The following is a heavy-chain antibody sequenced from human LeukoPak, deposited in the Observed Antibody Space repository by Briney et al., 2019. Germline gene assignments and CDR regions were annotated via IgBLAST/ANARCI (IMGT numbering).Heavy chain of an antibody. CDR1: GGSMSSGDYY. D-gene: IGHD5-24*01. V-gene: IGHV4-30-4*08. J-gene: IGHJ4*02. CDR3: ARSTGWLQPFDY. Sequence: SQTLSLTCTVSGGSMSSGDYYWSWIRQPPGKGLEWIGYIYYSGSSYYNPSLKSRVTIPVDTSKSQFSLELTPVTAADTAVYYCARSTGWLQPFDYWGQGTLVTVSS. CDR2: IYYSGSS.